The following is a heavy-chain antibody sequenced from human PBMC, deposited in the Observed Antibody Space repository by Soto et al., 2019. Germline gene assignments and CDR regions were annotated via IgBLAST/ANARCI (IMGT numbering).Heavy chain of an antibody. CDR2: INHSGST. CDR1: GGSFSGYY. D-gene: IGHD3-9*01. CDR3: ARGSVVLRYFDWFPNWFDP. Sequence: SETLSLTCAVYGGSFSGYYWSWIRQPPGKGLEWIGEINHSGSTNYNPSLKSRVTISVDTSKNQFSLKLSSVTAADTAVYYCARGSVVLRYFDWFPNWFDPWGQGTLVTVSS. J-gene: IGHJ5*02. V-gene: IGHV4-34*01.